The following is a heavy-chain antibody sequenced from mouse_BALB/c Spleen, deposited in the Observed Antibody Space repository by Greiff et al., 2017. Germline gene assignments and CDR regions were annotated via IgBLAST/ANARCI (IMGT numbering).Heavy chain of an antibody. CDR3: AREGNYGNYVGAMDY. D-gene: IGHD2-1*01. Sequence: VMLVESGPELVRPGESVKISCKGSGYTFTDYAMHWVKQSHAKSLEWIGVISIYYDNTNYNQKFKGKATMTVDKSSSTAYMELARLTSEDSAIYYCAREGNYGNYVGAMDYWGQGTSVTVSS. V-gene: IGHV1-67*01. CDR2: ISIYYDNT. CDR1: GYTFTDYA. J-gene: IGHJ4*01.